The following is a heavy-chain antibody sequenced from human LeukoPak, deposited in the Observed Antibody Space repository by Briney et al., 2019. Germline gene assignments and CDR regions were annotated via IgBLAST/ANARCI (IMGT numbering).Heavy chain of an antibody. D-gene: IGHD3-22*01. V-gene: IGHV3-74*01. J-gene: IGHJ4*02. CDR2: INSDGSST. CDR1: GFTFSSYW. Sequence: GGSLRLSYPASGFTFSSYWMHWVRQAPGKGLVWVSRINSDGSSTSYADSVKGRFTISRDNAKNTLYLQMNSLRAEDTAVYYCARDGQYYYDSSGNFDYWGQGTLVTVSS. CDR3: ARDGQYYYDSSGNFDY.